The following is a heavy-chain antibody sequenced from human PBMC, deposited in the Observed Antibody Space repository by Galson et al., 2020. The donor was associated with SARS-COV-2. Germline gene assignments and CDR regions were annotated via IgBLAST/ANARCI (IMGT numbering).Heavy chain of an antibody. CDR3: ARHLIASSIFDP. Sequence: ASVTLSLTCTVSGDSISSSSYYWDWIRQPPGKGLEWIGSIYYSGSTYYNPSLKSRVTISVDTSKNQFSLRLNSVTAADTAVYYCARHLIASSIFDPWGQGTLVTVSS. V-gene: IGHV4-39*01. CDR1: GDSISSSSYY. D-gene: IGHD6-13*01. J-gene: IGHJ5*02. CDR2: IYYSGST.